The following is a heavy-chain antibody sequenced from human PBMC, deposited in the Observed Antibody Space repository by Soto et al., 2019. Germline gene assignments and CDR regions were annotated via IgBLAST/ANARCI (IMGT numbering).Heavy chain of an antibody. CDR1: GFSVSPYW. Sequence: GGSLRLSCAASGFSVSPYWMHWVRQAPGRGLEWVSILSSDGLGAAYADSVKGRFFISRDIARNTLFLQMNSLSADDTAVYYCARDLGVLDYWGRGTSVTVSS. D-gene: IGHD3-16*01. J-gene: IGHJ4*02. V-gene: IGHV3-74*03. CDR2: LSSDGLGA. CDR3: ARDLGVLDY.